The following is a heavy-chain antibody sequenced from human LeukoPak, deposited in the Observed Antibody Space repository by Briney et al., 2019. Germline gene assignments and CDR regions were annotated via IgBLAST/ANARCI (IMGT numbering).Heavy chain of an antibody. CDR3: ASSSLRPNFDAFDT. D-gene: IGHD4/OR15-4a*01. CDR1: GFIFSDYA. CDR2: IGYTGGSTT. V-gene: IGHV3-23*01. J-gene: IGHJ3*02. Sequence: PGGSLRLSCAASGFIFSDYAMSWVRQAPGKGLEWVSAIGYTGGSTTYYANSVKGRFTISRDNSKNTLYLQMNSLRAEDTAVYYCASSSLRPNFDAFDTWGQGTMVTVSS.